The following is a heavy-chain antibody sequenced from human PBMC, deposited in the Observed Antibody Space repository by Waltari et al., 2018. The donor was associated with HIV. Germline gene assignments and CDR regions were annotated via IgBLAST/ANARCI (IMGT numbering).Heavy chain of an antibody. D-gene: IGHD3-22*01. V-gene: IGHV3-23*01. Sequence: EVQLLESGGGLVQPGGSLRLSCAASGFTFSSYAMSWVRRAPGKWRGWVYAIRGSGGSTYYAYSVKGRFTISRDNSKNTLYLQMNSLRAEDTAVYYCASRDYYDSSGNDAFDIWGQGTMVTVSS. J-gene: IGHJ3*02. CDR1: GFTFSSYA. CDR2: IRGSGGST. CDR3: ASRDYYDSSGNDAFDI.